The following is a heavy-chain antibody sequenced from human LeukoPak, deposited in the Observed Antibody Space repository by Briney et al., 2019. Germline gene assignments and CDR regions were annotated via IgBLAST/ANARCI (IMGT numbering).Heavy chain of an antibody. J-gene: IGHJ4*02. CDR1: GFTFSSYA. D-gene: IGHD3-22*01. V-gene: IGHV3-33*08. Sequence: GGSLRLSCAASGFTFSSYAMHWVRQAPGKGLEWVAVIWYDGSNKYYADSVKGRFTISRDNSKNTLYLQMNSLRAEDTAVYYCARDGSHYYDSSGYYNYWGQGTLVTVSS. CDR3: ARDGSHYYDSSGYYNY. CDR2: IWYDGSNK.